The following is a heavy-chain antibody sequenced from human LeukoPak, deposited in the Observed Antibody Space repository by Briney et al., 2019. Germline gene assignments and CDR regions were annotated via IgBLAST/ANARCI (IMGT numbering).Heavy chain of an antibody. CDR2: IYYSGST. Sequence: SETLSLTCTVSGGSISSYYWSWLRQPPGKGLEWIGYIYYSGSTNYNPSLKSRVTISVDTSKNQFSLKLSSVTAADTAVYYCARRGPTNWFDPWGQGTLVTVSS. CDR1: GGSISSYY. J-gene: IGHJ5*02. CDR3: ARRGPTNWFDP. V-gene: IGHV4-59*08.